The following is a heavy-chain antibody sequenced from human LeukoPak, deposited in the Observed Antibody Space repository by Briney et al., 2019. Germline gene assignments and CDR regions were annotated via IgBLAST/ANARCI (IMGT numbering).Heavy chain of an antibody. J-gene: IGHJ4*02. Sequence: PSQTLSLTCTVSGGSISSGSYYWTWIRQPPGKGLEWIGYIDHGGSTNYNPSLRSRVSISSDTSKIQFSLELTSVTAADTAVYYCATSIAVAGPLPISRHFDYWGQGTLVTVSS. CDR2: IDHGGST. D-gene: IGHD6-19*01. CDR3: ATSIAVAGPLPISRHFDY. V-gene: IGHV4-61*01. CDR1: GGSISSGSYY.